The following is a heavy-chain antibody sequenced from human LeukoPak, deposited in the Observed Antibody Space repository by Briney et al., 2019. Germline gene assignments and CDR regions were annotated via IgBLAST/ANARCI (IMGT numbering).Heavy chain of an antibody. CDR3: ARGSYYGFSGDS. CDR1: GGAIGSDGYY. D-gene: IGHD3-10*01. J-gene: IGHJ4*02. V-gene: IGHV4-31*03. Sequence: SQTLSLTCSVSGGAIGSDGYYWNWIRQHPGKGLEWIGYIYYSGSASYNPSFKSRVTISVDTSKNQFSLRLSSVTAADTAVYYCARGSYYGFSGDSWGQGSLVTVSS. CDR2: IYYSGSA.